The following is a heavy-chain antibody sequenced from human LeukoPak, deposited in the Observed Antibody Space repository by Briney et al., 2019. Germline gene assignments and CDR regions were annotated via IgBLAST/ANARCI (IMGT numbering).Heavy chain of an antibody. CDR2: ISSSSSYI. J-gene: IGHJ4*02. CDR1: GFTFSSYS. V-gene: IGHV3-21*01. D-gene: IGHD6-19*01. CDR3: ARDLGSYTSGWYMGFDY. Sequence: GGSLRLSCAASGFTFSSYSMNWVRQAPGKGLEWVSSISSSSSYIYYADSMKGRFTISRDSAKNSLYLQVNSLRAEDTAIYYCARDLGSYTSGWYMGFDYWGQGTLVTVSS.